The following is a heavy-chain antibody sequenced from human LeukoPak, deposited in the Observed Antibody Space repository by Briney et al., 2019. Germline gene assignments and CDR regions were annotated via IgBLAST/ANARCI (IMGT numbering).Heavy chain of an antibody. V-gene: IGHV3-11*06. J-gene: IGHJ4*02. D-gene: IGHD6-19*01. Sequence: GGSLRLSCTASGFVFSDYYMNWIRQAPGKGLEWVAYIGSSRRFRNRADSVKGRFTISRDNAKNTLYLQMNSLRAEDTAVYYCARVVAVAGTKYHMRYFDYWGQGILVTVSS. CDR1: GFVFSDYY. CDR2: IGSSRRFR. CDR3: ARVVAVAGTKYHMRYFDY.